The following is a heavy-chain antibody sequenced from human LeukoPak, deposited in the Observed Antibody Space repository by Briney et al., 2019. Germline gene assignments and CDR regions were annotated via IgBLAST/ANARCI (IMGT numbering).Heavy chain of an antibody. CDR3: ARETTPNSFAP. CDR2: IFYSGST. J-gene: IGHJ5*02. V-gene: IGHV4-59*01. D-gene: IGHD4-11*01. CDR1: GGSIRRYY. Sequence: SETLSLTCTVSGGSIRRYYWSWIRQPPGKGLEWIGYIFYSGSTNCNPSLKSRVTISVDTSKNQFSLRLSSVTAADTAVYYCARETTPNSFAPWGQGTLVTVSS.